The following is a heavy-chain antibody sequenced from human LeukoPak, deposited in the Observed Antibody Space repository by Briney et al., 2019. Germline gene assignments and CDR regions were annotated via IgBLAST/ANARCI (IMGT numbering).Heavy chain of an antibody. Sequence: PGGSLRLSCAASGFTFSSYAIHWVRQAPGKGLEWVAVISYDGSNKYYADSVKGRFTISRDNSKNTLYLQMNSLRAEDTAVYYCASWEDYGGKLGLHAFDIWGQGTMVTVSS. CDR2: ISYDGSNK. CDR3: ASWEDYGGKLGLHAFDI. D-gene: IGHD4-23*01. CDR1: GFTFSSYA. J-gene: IGHJ3*02. V-gene: IGHV3-30*04.